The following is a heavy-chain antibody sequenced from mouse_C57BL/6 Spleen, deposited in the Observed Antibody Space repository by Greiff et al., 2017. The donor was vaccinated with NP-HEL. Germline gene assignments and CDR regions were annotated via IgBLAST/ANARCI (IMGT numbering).Heavy chain of an antibody. Sequence: QVQLQQPGAELVKPGASVKLSCKASGYTFTSYWMQWVKQRPGQGLEWIGEIDPSDSYTNYNQKFKGKATLTVDTSSSTAYMQLSSLTSEDSAVYYCATLDIGLLRSFDYWGQGTTLTVSS. CDR1: GYTFTSYW. J-gene: IGHJ2*01. D-gene: IGHD1-1*01. CDR2: IDPSDSYT. CDR3: ATLDIGLLRSFDY. V-gene: IGHV1-50*01.